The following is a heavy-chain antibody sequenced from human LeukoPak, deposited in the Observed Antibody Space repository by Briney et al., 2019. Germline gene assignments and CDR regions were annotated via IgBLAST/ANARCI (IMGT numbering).Heavy chain of an antibody. D-gene: IGHD5-18*01. J-gene: IGHJ4*02. V-gene: IGHV3-21*01. CDR1: GFTFSSYH. CDR2: ISTSSSSSYI. Sequence: PGGSLRLSCVVSGFTFSSYHMNWVRQAPGKGLEWVSSISTSSSSSYIYYADSVTGRFTISRDNAKNSLYLQMNSLRAEDTAVYYCARRATTERGHTYGLDYWGQGTLVTVSS. CDR3: ARRATTERGHTYGLDY.